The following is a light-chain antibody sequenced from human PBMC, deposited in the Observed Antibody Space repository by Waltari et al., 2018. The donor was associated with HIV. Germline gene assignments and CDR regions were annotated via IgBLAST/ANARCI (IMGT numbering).Light chain of an antibody. J-gene: IGKJ2*01. CDR1: QSVLYTSNNKNY. CDR3: QQYYSLPT. V-gene: IGKV4-1*01. CDR2: WAS. Sequence: DIVMTQSPDSLAVSLGERAAIKCKSSQSVLYTSNNKNYVAWYQKKPGQPPKVLIYWASTRESGVPDRFSGSGSGTDFTLTISSLQAEDVAVYYCQQYYSLPTFGQGTKLEIK.